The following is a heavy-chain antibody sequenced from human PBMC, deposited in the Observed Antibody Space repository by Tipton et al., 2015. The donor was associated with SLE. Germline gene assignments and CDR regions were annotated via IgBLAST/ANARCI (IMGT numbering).Heavy chain of an antibody. CDR3: TRGPVGSGYYSSSDAFDF. J-gene: IGHJ3*01. CDR2: IHHSRST. Sequence: TLSLTCTVSGGSISSSSYYWGWIRQPPGKGLEWIGEIHHSRSTNSNPSLKSRVTISVDTSKNQFSLKLSSVTAADTAVYFCTRGPVGSGYYSSSDAFDFWGQGTMVTVSS. D-gene: IGHD3-22*01. V-gene: IGHV4-39*07. CDR1: GGSISSSSYY.